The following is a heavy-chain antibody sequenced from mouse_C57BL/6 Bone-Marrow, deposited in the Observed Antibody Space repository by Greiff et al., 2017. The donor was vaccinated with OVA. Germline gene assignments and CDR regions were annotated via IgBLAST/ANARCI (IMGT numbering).Heavy chain of an antibody. J-gene: IGHJ2*01. Sequence: EVQLQQSGPGLAKPSQTLSLTCSVTGYSITSDYWNWIRKFPGNQLEYMGYISYSGSTYYNPSLKSRISITRDTSKNQYYLHLKSVTTEDTATDYCARGTTVVVPSYFDYWGQGTTLTVSS. CDR2: ISYSGST. V-gene: IGHV3-8*01. CDR1: GYSITSDY. D-gene: IGHD1-1*01. CDR3: ARGTTVVVPSYFDY.